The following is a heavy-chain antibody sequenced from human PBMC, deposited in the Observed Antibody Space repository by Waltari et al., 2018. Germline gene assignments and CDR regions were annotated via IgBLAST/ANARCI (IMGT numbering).Heavy chain of an antibody. CDR3: AKDSGYSSSWYADY. J-gene: IGHJ4*02. V-gene: IGHV3-43*01. D-gene: IGHD6-13*01. CDR1: GFTFDDYT. CDR2: ISWDGGST. Sequence: EVQLVESGGVVVQHGGSLRLSCAASGFTFDDYTMHWVRQAPGKGLEWVSLISWDGGSTYYADSVKGRFTISRDNSKNSLYLQMNSLRTEDTALYYCAKDSGYSSSWYADYWGQGTLVTVSS.